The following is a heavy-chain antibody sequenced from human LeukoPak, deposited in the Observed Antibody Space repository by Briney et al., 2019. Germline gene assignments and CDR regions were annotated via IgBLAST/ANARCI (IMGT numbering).Heavy chain of an antibody. CDR3: ARDPGYSSGWYYFDY. J-gene: IGHJ4*02. Sequence: SVKVSCKASGGTFSSYAISWVRQAPGQGLEWMGGIIPIFGTANYAQKFQGRVTITADESTSSAYMELSSLRSEDTAVYYCARDPGYSSGWYYFDYWGQGTLVTVSS. V-gene: IGHV1-69*13. CDR2: IIPIFGTA. D-gene: IGHD6-19*01. CDR1: GGTFSSYA.